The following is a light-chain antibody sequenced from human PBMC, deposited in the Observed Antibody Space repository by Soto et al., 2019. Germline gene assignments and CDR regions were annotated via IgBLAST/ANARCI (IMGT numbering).Light chain of an antibody. CDR2: GAS. V-gene: IGKV3-15*01. CDR3: QQYNNWPPWT. Sequence: IVWTQSPATLCLSPGEMATLSFRASQSVSNYLTWFQQSPGQAPRLVIYGASTRATGIPARFSGSGSGTEFTLTISRLQSEDFAVYYCQQYNNWPPWTFGQGTKV. J-gene: IGKJ1*01. CDR1: QSVSNY.